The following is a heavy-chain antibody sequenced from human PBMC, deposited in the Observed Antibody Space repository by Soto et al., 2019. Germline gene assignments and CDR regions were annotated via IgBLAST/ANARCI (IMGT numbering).Heavy chain of an antibody. D-gene: IGHD1-26*01. V-gene: IGHV3-21*01. Sequence: EVQLVESGGGLVKPGGSLRLSCAASGFTLNTYSMHWVRQAPGKGLEWVSSIDSTSVYTFYADSVEGRFTVSRANAQNSLYRQMNSLRAEDTAVYYCARSLVSAAPDSLGQGTLVTVSS. CDR2: IDSTSVYT. CDR1: GFTLNTYS. CDR3: ARSLVSAAPDS. J-gene: IGHJ4*02.